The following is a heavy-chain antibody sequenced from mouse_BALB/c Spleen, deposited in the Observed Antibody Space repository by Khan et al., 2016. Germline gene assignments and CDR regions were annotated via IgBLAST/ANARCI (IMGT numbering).Heavy chain of an antibody. Sequence: EVQLQESGGGLVKPGGSLKLSCAASGFTFRNYALSWVRQTPEKRLEWVASISTGDSTYYGDSVKGRFTISRDNARNILYLQMSSLRSEDTAMFYCAREDNGNYGDYFDYWGQGTTLTVSS. D-gene: IGHD2-1*01. CDR1: GFTFRNYA. CDR2: ISTGDST. V-gene: IGHV5-6-5*01. J-gene: IGHJ2*01. CDR3: AREDNGNYGDYFDY.